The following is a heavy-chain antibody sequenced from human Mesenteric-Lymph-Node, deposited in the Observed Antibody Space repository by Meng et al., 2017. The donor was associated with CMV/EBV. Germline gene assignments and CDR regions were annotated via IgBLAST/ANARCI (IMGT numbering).Heavy chain of an antibody. J-gene: IGHJ6*02. CDR2: VYYSGTT. V-gene: IGHV4-39*07. Sequence: GSLRLSCTVSGGSINTRSYFWGWIRQPPGEGLEWIGVVYYSGTTYYSPSLKSRVTISVDTSRNQFSLKLSSVTAADAAVYYCAREERYYASSVFRYYYYGMAVWGQGTTVTVSS. CDR3: AREERYYASSVFRYYYYGMAV. D-gene: IGHD3-22*01. CDR1: GGSINTRSYF.